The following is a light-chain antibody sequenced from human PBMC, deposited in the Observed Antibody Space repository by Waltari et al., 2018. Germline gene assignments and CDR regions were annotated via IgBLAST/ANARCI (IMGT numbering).Light chain of an antibody. V-gene: IGKV2-28*01. CDR2: LGS. J-gene: IGKJ5*01. CDR1: QSLLDNKGYNY. CDR3: TEALQSVT. Sequence: EIVMTQSPLSLPVTPGEPASLSCRSSQSLLDNKGYNYLDWYLQKPGQSPQILIYLGSNRASGVPDRFSGSGSGTDFTLKISRGEAEDAGVYYCTEALQSVTFGQGTRLEIK.